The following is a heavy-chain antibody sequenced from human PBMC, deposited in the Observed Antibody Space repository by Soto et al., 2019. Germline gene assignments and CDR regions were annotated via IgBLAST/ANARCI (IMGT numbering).Heavy chain of an antibody. CDR2: IYSGGST. J-gene: IGHJ4*02. CDR3: ARDNGYSSTWYRGLFDH. CDR1: GFTVSSNY. V-gene: IGHV3-66*01. Sequence: HPGGSLRLSCAASGFTVSSNYMSWVRQAPGKGLEWVSAIYSGGSTYYADSVKGRFTISRDNSRDTLYLQMNSLRAEDTAVYYCARDNGYSSTWYRGLFDHWGQGTLVTVSS. D-gene: IGHD6-13*01.